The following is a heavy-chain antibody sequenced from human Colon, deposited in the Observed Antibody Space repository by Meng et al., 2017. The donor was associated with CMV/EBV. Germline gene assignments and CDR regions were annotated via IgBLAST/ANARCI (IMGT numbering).Heavy chain of an antibody. CDR3: SRRRTSIPFDY. V-gene: IGHV2-5*02. Sequence: QLTLQASGHTLVTPTPTLALTGTFSGFSIGSRGVGVGWIRQPPGKAPEWVALIYWDDDTRYSPSLENRLTITKDTSKNQVVLTMTDMGPMDTATYFCSRRRTSIPFDYWGQGILVTVSS. J-gene: IGHJ4*02. D-gene: IGHD2-21*01. CDR1: GFSIGSRGVG. CDR2: IYWDDDT.